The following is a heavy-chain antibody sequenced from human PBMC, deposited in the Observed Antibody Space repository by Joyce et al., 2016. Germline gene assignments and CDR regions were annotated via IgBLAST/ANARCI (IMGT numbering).Heavy chain of an antibody. CDR2: ITPIFATA. Sequence: QMQLVQSGAEVKKPGSSVKVSCRAFGGTRSGYAISWVRQAPGQGLEVVGGITPIFATAKFAQKFQTRLTITADKSMNTAYMELSSLRSEDTAIYYCVRVRQSGNINDYWGQGTQVTVSS. CDR1: GGTRSGYA. V-gene: IGHV1-69*06. J-gene: IGHJ4*02. CDR3: VRVRQSGNINDY.